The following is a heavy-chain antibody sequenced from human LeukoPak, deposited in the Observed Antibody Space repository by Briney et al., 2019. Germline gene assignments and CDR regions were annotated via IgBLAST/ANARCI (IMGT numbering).Heavy chain of an antibody. CDR2: INPNSGDT. D-gene: IGHD1-1*01. CDR3: ARAEVRYWNQGGKNWFDP. V-gene: IGHV1-2*02. J-gene: IGHJ5*02. CDR1: GYTFTDYY. Sequence: GASVKVSCKASGYTFTDYYMHWVRQTPGQGLEWMGWINPNSGDTNYAQKFQGRVTMTRDTSISTAYMELSRLRSDDTAVYYRARAEVRYWNQGGKNWFDPWGQGTLVTVSP.